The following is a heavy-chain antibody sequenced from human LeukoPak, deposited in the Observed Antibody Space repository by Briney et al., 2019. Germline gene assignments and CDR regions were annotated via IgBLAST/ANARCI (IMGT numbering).Heavy chain of an antibody. CDR1: GFTFSSYA. J-gene: IGHJ4*02. V-gene: IGHV3-23*01. CDR3: AKYYYDTSGYYSAGYFDY. CDR2: ITSGGGST. Sequence: GGSLRLSCAASGFTFSSYAMSWVRQAPGKGLEWVSFITSGGGSTYYADSVKGRFTISRDNSKNTLYLQINSLRAEDTAVYYCAKYYYDTSGYYSAGYFDYWGQGSLVTVS. D-gene: IGHD3-22*01.